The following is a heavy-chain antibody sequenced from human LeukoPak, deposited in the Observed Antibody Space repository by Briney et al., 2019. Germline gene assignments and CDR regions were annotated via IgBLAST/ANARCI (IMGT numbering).Heavy chain of an antibody. J-gene: IGHJ6*02. V-gene: IGHV3-23*01. CDR3: AKAGRLADRIQLWSDYHYYYGMDV. CDR2: ISGSGGST. CDR1: GFTFSSYA. Sequence: PGRSLRLSCAASGFTFSSYAMSWVRQAPGKGLEWVSAISGSGGSTYYADSVKGRFTISRDNSKNTLYLQMNSLRAEDTAVYYCAKAGRLADRIQLWSDYHYYYGMDVWGQGTTVTVSS. D-gene: IGHD5-18*01.